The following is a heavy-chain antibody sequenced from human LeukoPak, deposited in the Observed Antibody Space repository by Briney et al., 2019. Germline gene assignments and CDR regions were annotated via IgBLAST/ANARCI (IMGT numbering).Heavy chain of an antibody. CDR3: ARRASSSFDY. J-gene: IGHJ4*02. CDR2: MYPGDSET. V-gene: IGHV5-51*01. CDR1: GYSFTNYW. Sequence: GESLQISCKGSGYSFTNYWIGWVRQMPGKGLEWMGIMYPGDSETRYSPSFQGQVTISADKSINTAYLQWSSLKASDTAMYYYARRASSSFDYWGQGTLVIVSS. D-gene: IGHD6-13*01.